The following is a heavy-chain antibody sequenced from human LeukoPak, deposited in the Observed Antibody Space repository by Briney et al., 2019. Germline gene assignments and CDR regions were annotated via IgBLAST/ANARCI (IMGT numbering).Heavy chain of an antibody. V-gene: IGHV1-3*01. CDR2: INAGNGNT. D-gene: IGHD7-27*01. J-gene: IGHJ3*02. CDR3: ARGSSPRLGAFDI. CDR1: VYTFTSYA. Sequence: ASVKVSWKASVYTFTSYAMHWVRQARGQRLEWMGWINAGNGNTKYSQKFQGRVTITRDTSASTAYMELSSLRSEDTAVYYCARGSSPRLGAFDIWGQGTMVTVSS.